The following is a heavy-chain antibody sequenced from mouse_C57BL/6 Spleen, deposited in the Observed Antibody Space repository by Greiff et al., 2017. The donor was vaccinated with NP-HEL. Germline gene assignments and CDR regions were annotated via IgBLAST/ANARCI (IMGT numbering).Heavy chain of an antibody. V-gene: IGHV1-22*01. Sequence: EVQLQQSGPELVKPGASVKMSCKASGYTFTDYNMHWVKQSHGKSLEWIGYINLNNGGTSSNQKFKGKAKLTVNKSSSTAYLERRSLKSGDSAVYYGAIDGYDGWFAYWGQGTLVTVSA. J-gene: IGHJ3*01. CDR1: GYTFTDYN. D-gene: IGHD2-2*01. CDR2: INLNNGGT. CDR3: AIDGYDGWFAY.